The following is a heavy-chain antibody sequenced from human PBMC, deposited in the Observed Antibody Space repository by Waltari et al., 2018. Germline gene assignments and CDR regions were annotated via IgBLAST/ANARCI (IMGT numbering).Heavy chain of an antibody. J-gene: IGHJ4*02. CDR2: IYYSGST. Sequence: QVQLQESGPGLVKPSETLSLTCTVSGGSISSYYWSWIRQPPGKGLEWIGYIYYSGSTNYNPSLKSRVTISVDTSKNQFSLKLSSVTAADTAVYYCARDPRGGDSYWGQGTLVTVSS. CDR3: ARDPRGGDSY. CDR1: GGSISSYY. V-gene: IGHV4-59*01.